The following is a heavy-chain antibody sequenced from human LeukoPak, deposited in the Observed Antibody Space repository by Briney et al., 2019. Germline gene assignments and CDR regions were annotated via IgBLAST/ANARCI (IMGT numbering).Heavy chain of an antibody. Sequence: GGSLRLSCAASGFTFSSYAMHWVRQAPGKRLEWVSSISSDSRYIYYADSVKGRFTISRDNAQNSLYLQMNSLRVEDTAVYYCARDFRYEGDYWGQGTLVTVSS. D-gene: IGHD5-12*01. CDR3: ARDFRYEGDY. CDR1: GFTFSSYA. CDR2: ISSDSRYI. J-gene: IGHJ4*02. V-gene: IGHV3-21*01.